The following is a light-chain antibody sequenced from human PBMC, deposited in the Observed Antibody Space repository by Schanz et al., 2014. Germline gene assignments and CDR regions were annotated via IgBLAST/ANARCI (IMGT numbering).Light chain of an antibody. V-gene: IGKV3D-15*01. CDR1: QTVSNN. J-gene: IGKJ1*01. CDR2: DAS. Sequence: EIVLTQSPGTLSVSPGERATLSCRASQTVSNNLAWYQQKRGQAPRLLIYDASTRATGIPARFSGSGSGTEFTLTISSLQSEDFAVYYCQQYNNWPPWTFGQGTKVEFK. CDR3: QQYNNWPPWT.